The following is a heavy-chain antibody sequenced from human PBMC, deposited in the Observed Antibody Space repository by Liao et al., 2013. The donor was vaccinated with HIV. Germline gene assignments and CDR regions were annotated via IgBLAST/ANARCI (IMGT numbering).Heavy chain of an antibody. CDR3: ARETGLARQYFHYQMDV. Sequence: QVQLQQWGAGLLKPSETLSLTCAVYGGSLSGYYWTWIRQVPGKGLEWIGEIIDSGSTNYNPSLKSRVTLSVDTSKKQFSLRLDSVTAADTAVYYCARETGLARQYFHYQMDVWGTGTTVTVS. CDR2: IIDSGST. D-gene: IGHD1-1*01. J-gene: IGHJ6*03. V-gene: IGHV4-34*12. CDR1: GGSLSGYY.